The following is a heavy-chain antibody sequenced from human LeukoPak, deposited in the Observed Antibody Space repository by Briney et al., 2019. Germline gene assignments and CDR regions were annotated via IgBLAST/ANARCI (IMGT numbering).Heavy chain of an antibody. V-gene: IGHV3-23*01. CDR3: AKDLRHSYGYLPVFDY. Sequence: GGSLRLSCAASGFTFSSYAMSWVRQAPGKGLEWVSAISGSGGSTYYADSVKGRFTISRDNSKNTLYLQMNSLRAEDTAVYYCAKDLRHSYGYLPVFDYWGQGTLVTVSS. CDR1: GFTFSSYA. CDR2: ISGSGGST. J-gene: IGHJ4*02. D-gene: IGHD5-18*01.